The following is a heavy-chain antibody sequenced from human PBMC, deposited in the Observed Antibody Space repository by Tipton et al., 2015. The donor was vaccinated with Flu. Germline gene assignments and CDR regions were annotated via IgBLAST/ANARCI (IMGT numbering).Heavy chain of an antibody. CDR1: SYPITTNFY. Sequence: TLSLTCTVSSYPITTNFYWGWIRQPAGKGLEWIGRMYVSGSTKYNPSLKSRVTMSVDTSKNQFSLKLSSVTAADTAVYYCARGSGSGTYMIFDFWGQGTLVTVSS. V-gene: IGHV4-4*07. CDR2: MYVSGST. J-gene: IGHJ5*01. D-gene: IGHD3-10*01. CDR3: ARGSGSGTYMIFDF.